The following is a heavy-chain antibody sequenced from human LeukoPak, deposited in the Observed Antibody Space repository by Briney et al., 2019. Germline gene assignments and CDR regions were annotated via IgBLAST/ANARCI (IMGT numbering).Heavy chain of an antibody. Sequence: GASVKVSCKASGYTFTDYYTHWVRQAPGQGLEWMGWINPNNGGTNYAQKFQGRVTLTRDTSIRTAYMELTSLTSDDTAIYYCARGAGSSWFDYWGQGALVTVSS. V-gene: IGHV1-2*02. J-gene: IGHJ4*02. CDR3: ARGAGSSWFDY. D-gene: IGHD6-13*01. CDR1: GYTFTDYY. CDR2: INPNNGGT.